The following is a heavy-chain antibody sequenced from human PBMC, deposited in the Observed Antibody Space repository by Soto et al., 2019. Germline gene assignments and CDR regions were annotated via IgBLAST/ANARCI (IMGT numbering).Heavy chain of an antibody. J-gene: IGHJ6*04. CDR3: ARDSKWLRYGMDV. V-gene: IGHV4-31*03. Sequence: PSETLSLTCTVSGGSISSGGYYWSWIRQHPGKGLEWIGYIYYSGSTYYNPSLKSRVTISVDTSKNQFSLKLSSVTAADTAVYYCARDSKWLRYGMDVWGKGTTVTVSS. CDR2: IYYSGST. CDR1: GGSISSGGYY. D-gene: IGHD5-12*01.